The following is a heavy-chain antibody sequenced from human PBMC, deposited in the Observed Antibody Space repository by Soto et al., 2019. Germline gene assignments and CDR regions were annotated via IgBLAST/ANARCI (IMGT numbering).Heavy chain of an antibody. CDR1: GFTVSSNY. CDR2: IYSGGST. Sequence: GGSLRLSCAASGFTVSSNYMSWVRQAPGKGLEWVSVIYSGGSTYYRDSVKGRFTISIDNSKNTLYLQMNSLRAEDTAVYYCARAVWSGYYALPGYYYGMDVWGQGTTVTVSS. D-gene: IGHD3-3*01. CDR3: ARAVWSGYYALPGYYYGMDV. J-gene: IGHJ6*02. V-gene: IGHV3-53*01.